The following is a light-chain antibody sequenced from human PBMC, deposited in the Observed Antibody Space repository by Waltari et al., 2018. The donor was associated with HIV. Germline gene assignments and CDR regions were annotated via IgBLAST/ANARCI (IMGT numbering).Light chain of an antibody. CDR2: EVT. V-gene: IGLV2-23*02. J-gene: IGLJ1*01. Sequence: QSALTQPASVSGSPGQSITISCTGTSSNVGRDDLVSWYPQHPGEAPKLIIYEVTKRPSGVSNRFSGSKSGNTASLTISGLQAEDEADYYCCSCPRSGIRYVFGTGTKVTVL. CDR3: CSCPRSGIRYV. CDR1: SSNVGRDDL.